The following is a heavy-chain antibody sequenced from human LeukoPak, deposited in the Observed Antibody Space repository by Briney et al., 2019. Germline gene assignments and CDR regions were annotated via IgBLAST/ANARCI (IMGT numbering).Heavy chain of an antibody. CDR2: INPNSGGT. CDR1: GYTFTGYY. J-gene: IGHJ4*02. CDR3: ASAVVGATTGPYFDY. D-gene: IGHD1-26*01. V-gene: IGHV1-2*02. Sequence: ASVKVSCKASGYTFTGYYMHWVRRAPGQGLEWMGWINPNSGGTNYAQKFQGRVTMTRDTSISTAYMELSRLRSDDTAVYYCASAVVGATTGPYFDYWGQGTLVTVSS.